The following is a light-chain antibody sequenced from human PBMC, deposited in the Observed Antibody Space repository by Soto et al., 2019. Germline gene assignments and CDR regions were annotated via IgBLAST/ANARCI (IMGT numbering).Light chain of an antibody. J-gene: IGKJ5*01. CDR2: GAS. CDR1: QSISSSY. CDR3: HPHGRSPPTT. V-gene: IGKV3-20*01. Sequence: EIVLTQSPGTLSLSPGERATLSCRASQSISSSYLAWYQQKPGQAPRLLIYGASSRATGIPDRFSGSGSGTDFTLTISRLEPEDFALYYCHPHGRSPPTTFGQGTRLEIK.